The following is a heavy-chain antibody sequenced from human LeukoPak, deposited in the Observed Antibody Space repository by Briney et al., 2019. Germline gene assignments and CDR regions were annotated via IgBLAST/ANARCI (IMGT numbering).Heavy chain of an antibody. V-gene: IGHV3-49*04. CDR2: IRSKAYGGTT. Sequence: GRSLRLSCTASGFTFGDYAMSWVRQAPGKGLEWVGFIRSKAYGGTTEYAASVKGRFTISRDDSKSIAYLQMNSLKTEDTAVYYCTGGPTRYDYVWGSWPDFVYWGQGTLVTVSS. CDR3: TGGPTRYDYVWGSWPDFVY. CDR1: GFTFGDYA. J-gene: IGHJ4*02. D-gene: IGHD3-16*01.